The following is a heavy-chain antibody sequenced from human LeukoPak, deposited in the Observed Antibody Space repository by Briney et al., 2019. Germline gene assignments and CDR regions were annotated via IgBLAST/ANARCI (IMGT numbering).Heavy chain of an antibody. V-gene: IGHV3-30*18. CDR2: ISYDGSNK. CDR1: GFTFSRHW. Sequence: GGSLRLSCAASGFTFSRHWMTWVRQAPGKGLEWVAVISYDGSNKYYADSVKGRFTISRDNSKNTLYLQMNSLRAEDTAVYYCAKVGRGKAVAGTAFDYWGQGTLVTVSS. J-gene: IGHJ4*02. CDR3: AKVGRGKAVAGTAFDY. D-gene: IGHD6-19*01.